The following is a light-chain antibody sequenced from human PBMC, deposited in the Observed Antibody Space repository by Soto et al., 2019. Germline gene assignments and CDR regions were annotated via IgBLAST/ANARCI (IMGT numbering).Light chain of an antibody. V-gene: IGLV2-14*01. CDR1: ASDVGGYNY. J-gene: IGLJ1*01. CDR2: AVS. CDR3: CSYTSRTTYV. Sequence: QSALTQPASVSGSPGQSITISCTGTASDVGGYNYVSWYQQHPGKAPKLMIHAVSNRPSGISSRFSGSKSGNTASLTISGLQSEDEADDFCCSYTSRTTYVFGTGTKLTVL.